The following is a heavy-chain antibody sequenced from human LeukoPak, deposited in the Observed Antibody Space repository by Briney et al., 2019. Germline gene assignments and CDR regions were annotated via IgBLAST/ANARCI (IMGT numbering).Heavy chain of an antibody. CDR2: INPDSGVT. CDR1: GYTFSDYY. D-gene: IGHD3-10*01. V-gene: IGHV1-2*02. CDR3: ARAMVEYHYGMDL. Sequence: ASVKVSCKASGYTFSDYYMHWVRQAPGQGLEWMGWINPDSGVTSHAQKFEGGVTMTRDTSTSTVYMELSRLRCDDTAVYYCARAMVEYHYGMDLRGQGTTVTVSS. J-gene: IGHJ6*02.